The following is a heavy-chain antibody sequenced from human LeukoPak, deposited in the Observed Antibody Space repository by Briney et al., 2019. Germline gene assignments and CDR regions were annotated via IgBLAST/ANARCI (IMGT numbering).Heavy chain of an antibody. D-gene: IGHD5-18*01. V-gene: IGHV3-21*01. CDR2: ISSSSSYI. Sequence: GGSLRLSCAASGFTFSSYSMNWVRQAPGKGLEWVSFISSSSSYIYYADSMKGRFTISRDNAKNSLYLQMNSLRAEDTAVYYCARDQWLQSDYMDVWGKGTTVTVSS. CDR3: ARDQWLQSDYMDV. CDR1: GFTFSSYS. J-gene: IGHJ6*03.